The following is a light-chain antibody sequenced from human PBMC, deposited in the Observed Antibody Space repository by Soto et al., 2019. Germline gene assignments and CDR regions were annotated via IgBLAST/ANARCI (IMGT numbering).Light chain of an antibody. CDR2: AAS. Sequence: DIQLTQSPAFLSASLGDRVTISCRASQGISSHLAWYQQKPGKAPELLIYAASTLQSGVPSRFSGSGSVTEFTLTISSLQPEDFATYFCQHLNSYPRALSFGGGTQVEIK. CDR1: QGISSH. V-gene: IGKV1-9*01. CDR3: QHLNSYPRALS. J-gene: IGKJ4*01.